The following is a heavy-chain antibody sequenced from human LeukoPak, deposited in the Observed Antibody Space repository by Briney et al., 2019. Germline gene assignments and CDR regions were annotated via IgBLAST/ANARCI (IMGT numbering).Heavy chain of an antibody. CDR1: GGSISSSGYY. CDR3: AAGLPAANFGWFDP. V-gene: IGHV4-39*07. D-gene: IGHD2-2*01. Sequence: ASETLSLTCTVSGGSISSSGYYWGWIRQPPGKGLEWIGSIYHSGSTYYNPSLKSRVTISVDTSKNQFSLKLSSVTAADTAVYYCAAGLPAANFGWFDPWGQGTLVTVSS. CDR2: IYHSGST. J-gene: IGHJ5*02.